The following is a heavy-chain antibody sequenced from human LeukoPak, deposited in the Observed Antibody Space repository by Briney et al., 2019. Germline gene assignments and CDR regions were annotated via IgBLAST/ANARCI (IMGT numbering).Heavy chain of an antibody. CDR3: ATGGVQLWSFGY. CDR2: IYHSGST. V-gene: IGHV4-38-2*02. CDR1: GYSISSGYY. D-gene: IGHD5-18*01. Sequence: SETLSLTRTVSGYSISSGYYWDWIRQPPGKGLEWIGSIYHSGSTYYNPSLKSRVTISVDTSKNQFSLKLTSVTAADTAVYYCATGGVQLWSFGYWGQGTLVTVSS. J-gene: IGHJ4*02.